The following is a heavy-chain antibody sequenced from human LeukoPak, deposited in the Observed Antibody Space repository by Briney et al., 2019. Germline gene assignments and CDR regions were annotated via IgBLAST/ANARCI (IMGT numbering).Heavy chain of an antibody. J-gene: IGHJ1*01. Sequence: SETLSLTCAVYGASFSGYYWSWIRQPPGKGLEWIGEINHSGSTNYNPSLKSRVTISVDTSKNQFSLKLSSVTAADTAVYYCAMYCSSTSCYPIPHWGQGTLVTVSS. CDR1: GASFSGYY. D-gene: IGHD2-2*01. CDR2: INHSGST. V-gene: IGHV4-34*01. CDR3: AMYCSSTSCYPIPH.